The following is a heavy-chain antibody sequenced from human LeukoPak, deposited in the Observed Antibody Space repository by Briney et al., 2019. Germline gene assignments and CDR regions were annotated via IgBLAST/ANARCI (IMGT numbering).Heavy chain of an antibody. CDR1: GGSISSSSYY. CDR3: ARRGVAARTFDY. CDR2: IYYSGST. Sequence: PSETLSLTCTVSGGSISSSSYYWGWIRQPPGKGLEWIGSIYYSGSTYYNPSLKSRVTISVDTSKNQFSLKLSSVTAADTAVYYCARRGVAARTFDYWGQGTLVTVSS. D-gene: IGHD6-6*01. J-gene: IGHJ4*02. V-gene: IGHV4-39*01.